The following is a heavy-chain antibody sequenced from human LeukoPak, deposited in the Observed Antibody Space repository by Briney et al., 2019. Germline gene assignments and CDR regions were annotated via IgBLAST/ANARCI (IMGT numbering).Heavy chain of an antibody. CDR1: GYTFTNYY. CDR3: ARGPIVVVPAASYMDV. J-gene: IGHJ6*03. Sequence: GASVKVSCKASGYTFTNYYIHWVRQAPGQGLECMGIINPSGGSTSYADSVKGRFTISRDNAKNTLYLQMNSLRAEDTAVYYCARGPIVVVPAASYMDVWGKGTTVTISS. V-gene: IGHV1-46*04. D-gene: IGHD2-2*01. CDR2: INPSGGST.